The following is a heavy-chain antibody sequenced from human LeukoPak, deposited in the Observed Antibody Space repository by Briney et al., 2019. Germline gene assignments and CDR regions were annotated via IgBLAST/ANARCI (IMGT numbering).Heavy chain of an antibody. CDR2: MNPNSGNT. Sequence: RASVKVSCKASGCTFTSYDINWVRQATGQGLEWMGWMNPNSGNTGYAQKFQGRVTMTRNTSISTAYMELSSLRSEDTAVYYCARVPPLRLRFSRGRYYYYYMDVWGKGTTVTASS. D-gene: IGHD5-12*01. V-gene: IGHV1-8*01. CDR1: GCTFTSYD. J-gene: IGHJ6*03. CDR3: ARVPPLRLRFSRGRYYYYYMDV.